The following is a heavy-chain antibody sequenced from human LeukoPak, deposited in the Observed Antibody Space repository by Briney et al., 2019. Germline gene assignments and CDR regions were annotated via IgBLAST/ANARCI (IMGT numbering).Heavy chain of an antibody. CDR1: GFTFSSYS. CDR3: ARDLPGDIEMATIGFDY. Sequence: PGGSLRLSCAASGFTFSSYSMNWVRQAPGKGLEWVSFISSSSSNIYYADSLKGRFTISRDNAKNSLYLQMNSLRAEDTAVYYCARDLPGDIEMATIGFDYWGQGTLVTVSS. J-gene: IGHJ4*02. V-gene: IGHV3-21*06. CDR2: ISSSSSNI. D-gene: IGHD5-24*01.